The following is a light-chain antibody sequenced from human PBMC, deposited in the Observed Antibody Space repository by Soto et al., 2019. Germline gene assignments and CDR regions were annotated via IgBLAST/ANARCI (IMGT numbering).Light chain of an antibody. Sequence: QSALTQPGSVSGSPGQSITISCTGSSSDVGDYNYVSWYQQYPGKAPKLMIYEVSNRPSGVSNRFSGSKSGNTASLTISGLRAEDEADYYCSSYTSSSTLGVFGGGTKLTVL. CDR1: SSDVGDYNY. V-gene: IGLV2-14*01. J-gene: IGLJ2*01. CDR2: EVS. CDR3: SSYTSSSTLGV.